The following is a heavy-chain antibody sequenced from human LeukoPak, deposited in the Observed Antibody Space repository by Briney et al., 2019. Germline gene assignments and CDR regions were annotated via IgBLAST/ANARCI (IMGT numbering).Heavy chain of an antibody. V-gene: IGHV1-18*04. Sequence: ASVKVSCKASGYTFIAYYMHWVRQAPGQGLEWMGWISPYNGNTNYAQKFQGRVTMTTDTSTSTAYMELRSLKSDATAVYYCARGEGVAARQSWFDPWGQGTLVTVSS. CDR1: GYTFIAYY. J-gene: IGHJ5*02. CDR2: ISPYNGNT. CDR3: ARGEGVAARQSWFDP. D-gene: IGHD6-6*01.